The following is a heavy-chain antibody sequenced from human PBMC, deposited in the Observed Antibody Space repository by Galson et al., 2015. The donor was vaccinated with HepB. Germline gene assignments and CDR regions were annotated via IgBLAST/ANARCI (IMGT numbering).Heavy chain of an antibody. J-gene: IGHJ2*01. V-gene: IGHV3-21*01. CDR2: ISSSSSYI. Sequence: SLRLSCAASGFTFSSYSMNWVRQAPGKGLEWVSSISSSSSYIYYANSVKGRFTISRDNAKNSLYLQMNSLRAEDTAVYYCARDGTSDPYGAYFDLWGRGTLVTVSS. D-gene: IGHD4/OR15-4a*01. CDR1: GFTFSSYS. CDR3: ARDGTSDPYGAYFDL.